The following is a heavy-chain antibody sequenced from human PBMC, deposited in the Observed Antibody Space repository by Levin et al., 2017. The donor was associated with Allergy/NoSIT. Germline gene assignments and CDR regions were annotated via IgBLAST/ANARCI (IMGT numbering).Heavy chain of an antibody. CDR2: ITSDGSHK. J-gene: IGHJ4*02. D-gene: IGHD3-16*01. CDR3: AALGSFDY. V-gene: IGHV3-30*03. CDR1: GLTFTDYG. Sequence: GESLKISCPASGLTFTDYGVHWVRQAPDKGLEWVAIITSDGSHKYYADSVRGRFTISRDNSRNTLYLQMNSLRVEDTAVYFCAALGSFDYWGLGTLVTVSS.